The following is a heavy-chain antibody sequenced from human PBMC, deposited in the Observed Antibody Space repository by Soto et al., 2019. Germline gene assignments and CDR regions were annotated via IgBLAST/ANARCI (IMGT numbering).Heavy chain of an antibody. V-gene: IGHV4-39*01. CDR3: ARYHYYDTRWFDP. CDR2: VFSSGTT. D-gene: IGHD3-22*01. CDR1: GGSIGSSTQY. Sequence: PSETLSLTCTVTGGSIGSSTQYWGWIRQPPGQGLKWIGNVFSSGTTYYNPSLKSRVTISVDTSKNQFSLKLSSVTAADSAIYYCARYHYYDTRWFDPWGQGTLVTVSS. J-gene: IGHJ5*02.